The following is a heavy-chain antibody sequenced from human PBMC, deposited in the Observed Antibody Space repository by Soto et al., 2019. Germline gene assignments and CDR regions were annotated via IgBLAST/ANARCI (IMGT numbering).Heavy chain of an antibody. D-gene: IGHD3-9*01. Sequence: SESLSLTCTVSGGSISSGDYYWSWVRQPPGKGREWIGYIYYSGSTYYNPSLKSRVTISVDTSKNQFSLKLSSVTAPDTAVYYCARAPDILTRYSPFDYSGQGTLVTVSS. V-gene: IGHV4-30-4*01. CDR3: ARAPDILTRYSPFDY. J-gene: IGHJ4*02. CDR1: GGSISSGDYY. CDR2: IYYSGST.